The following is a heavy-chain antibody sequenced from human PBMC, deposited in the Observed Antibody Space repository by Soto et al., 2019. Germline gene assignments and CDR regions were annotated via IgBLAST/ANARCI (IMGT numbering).Heavy chain of an antibody. J-gene: IGHJ4*02. V-gene: IGHV3-21*01. Sequence: GGSLRLSCAASGFTFSSYSMNWVRQAPGKGLEWVSSISSSSSYIYYADSVKGRFTISRDNAKNSLYLQMNSLRAEDTAVYYCATGAYDILTRYDYWGQGTLVTVSS. CDR2: ISSSSSYI. D-gene: IGHD3-9*01. CDR3: ATGAYDILTRYDY. CDR1: GFTFSSYS.